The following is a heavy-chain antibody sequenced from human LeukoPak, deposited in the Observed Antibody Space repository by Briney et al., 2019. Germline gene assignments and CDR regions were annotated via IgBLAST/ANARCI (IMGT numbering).Heavy chain of an antibody. CDR3: ARALPMFRGLTSWDY. CDR2: INPNSGGT. V-gene: IGHV1-2*02. CDR1: GYTFTHYY. D-gene: IGHD3-10*01. J-gene: IGHJ4*02. Sequence: ASLKVSCKASGYTFTHYYIPCVRQAPGHGLKWMGWINPNSGGTNYAQKFQGRVTMTRGTSISTAYMELSSLRSDDTAVYYCARALPMFRGLTSWDYWGQGTLVIVSS.